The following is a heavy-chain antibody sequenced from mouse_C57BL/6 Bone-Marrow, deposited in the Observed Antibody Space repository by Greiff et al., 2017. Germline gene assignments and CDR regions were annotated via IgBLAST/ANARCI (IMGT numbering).Heavy chain of an antibody. CDR3: ARGYGNYLDAMDY. CDR2: INYDDSST. J-gene: IGHJ4*01. D-gene: IGHD2-1*01. CDR1: GFTFSDYY. Sequence: EVKLVESEGGLVQPGSSMKLSCTASGFTFSDYYMAWVRQVPEKGLEWVANINYDDSSTYYLDSLKSRFIISRDNAKNILYLQMSRLKSEDTAAYYCARGYGNYLDAMDYWGQGTSVTVSS. V-gene: IGHV5-16*01.